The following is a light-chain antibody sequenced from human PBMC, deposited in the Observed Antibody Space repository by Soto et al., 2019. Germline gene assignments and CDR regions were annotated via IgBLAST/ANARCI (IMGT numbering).Light chain of an antibody. V-gene: IGLV1-47*01. CDR3: AAWDDSLNAFYV. CDR1: SSNIGTNY. J-gene: IGLJ1*01. Sequence: QSVLTQPPSASGTPGQRVSVSCSGTSSNIGTNYVYWYQHPPGAAPRLLIFRDDHRPAGVPVRFSASKSGTSASLPINGLQSEDEADYYCAAWDDSLNAFYVFGTGTRSPS. CDR2: RDD.